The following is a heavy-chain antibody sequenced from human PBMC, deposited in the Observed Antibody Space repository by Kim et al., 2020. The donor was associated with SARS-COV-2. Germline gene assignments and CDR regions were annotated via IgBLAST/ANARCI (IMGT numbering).Heavy chain of an antibody. CDR3: ARSRSLDY. V-gene: IGHV1-3*01. CDR2: ISVGNGDT. J-gene: IGHJ4*02. Sequence: ASVKVSCKTSGYPFTRNDIHWVRQAPGQRREWMGWISVGNGDTKYSQKFQGRVTLTSDTSASAAYMELSSLGSEDTAVYYCARSRSLDYWGQGTLVTVFS. D-gene: IGHD1-26*01. CDR1: GYPFTRND.